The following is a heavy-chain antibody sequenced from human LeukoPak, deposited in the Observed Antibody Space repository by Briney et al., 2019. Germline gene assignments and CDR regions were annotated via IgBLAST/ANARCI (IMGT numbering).Heavy chain of an antibody. V-gene: IGHV4-59*08. CDR2: IYYSGST. D-gene: IGHD3-16*01. J-gene: IGHJ5*02. CDR1: GGSISSYY. Sequence: SETLSLTCTVSGGSISSYYWSWIRQPPGKGLEWIGYIYYSGSTNYNPSLKSRVTISVDTSKNQFSLKLSSVTAADTAVYYCARSGGSTSPPKGWFDPWGQGTLVTVSS. CDR3: ARSGGSTSPPKGWFDP.